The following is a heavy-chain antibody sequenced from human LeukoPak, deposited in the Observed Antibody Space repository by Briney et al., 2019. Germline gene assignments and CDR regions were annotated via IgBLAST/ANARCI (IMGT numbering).Heavy chain of an antibody. D-gene: IGHD1-26*01. CDR1: GYTFTSYG. CDR2: ISAYNGNT. J-gene: IGHJ3*02. V-gene: IGHV1-18*01. Sequence: ASVKVSCEASGYTFTSYGISWVRQAPGQGLEWMGWISAYNGNTNYAQKLQGRVTMTTDTSTSTAYMELRSLRSDDTAVYYCARVGWNIVGATDAFDIWGQGTMVTVSS. CDR3: ARVGWNIVGATDAFDI.